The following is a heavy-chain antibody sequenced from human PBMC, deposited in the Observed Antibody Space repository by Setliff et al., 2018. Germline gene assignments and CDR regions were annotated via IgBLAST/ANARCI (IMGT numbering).Heavy chain of an antibody. Sequence: SVKVSCKASGGTFANDNFDWVRQAPGQGFEWIGGIVTATNIANYAPKFQGRVTITADKSTSTAYMEVSGLISEDTAVYYCARWATVTTENAFDIWGQGTMVTVSS. CDR3: ARWATVTTENAFDI. V-gene: IGHV1-69*10. D-gene: IGHD4-17*01. J-gene: IGHJ3*02. CDR2: IVTATNIA. CDR1: GGTFANDN.